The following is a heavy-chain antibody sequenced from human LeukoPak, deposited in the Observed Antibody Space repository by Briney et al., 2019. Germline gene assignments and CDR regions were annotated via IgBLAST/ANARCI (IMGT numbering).Heavy chain of an antibody. D-gene: IGHD6-13*01. CDR1: GYTFTSYF. V-gene: IGHV1-69*05. Sequence: ASVKVSCKASGYTFTSYFMHWVRQAPGQGLEWMGGIIPIFGTANYAQKFQGRVTITTDESTSTAYMELSSLRSEDTAVYYCARALAAAGTLHYYYYMDVWGKGTTVTVSS. CDR3: ARALAAAGTLHYYYYMDV. CDR2: IIPIFGTA. J-gene: IGHJ6*03.